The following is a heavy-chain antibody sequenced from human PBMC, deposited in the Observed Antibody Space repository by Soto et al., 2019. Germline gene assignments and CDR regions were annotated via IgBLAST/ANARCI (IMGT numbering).Heavy chain of an antibody. CDR2: IYHSGST. D-gene: IGHD2-21*02. J-gene: IGHJ4*02. CDR1: GGSISSSNW. CDR3: ASSWGCGGDSYSPFDS. Sequence: QVQLQESGPGLVKPSGTLSLTCAVSGGSISSSNWWSWVRQPPGKGLEWIGEIYHSGSTNYNPPLKSRVTISVDKSMNQFSLKLSSVTAAVTAVYYCASSWGCGGDSYSPFDSSGQGTLVTVSS. V-gene: IGHV4-4*02.